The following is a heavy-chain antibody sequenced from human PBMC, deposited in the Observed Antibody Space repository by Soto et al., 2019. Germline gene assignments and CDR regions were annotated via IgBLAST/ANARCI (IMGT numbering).Heavy chain of an antibody. V-gene: IGHV5-51*01. CDR1: GDSVTTYW. J-gene: IGHJ6*02. CDR3: ARHDVVNAMDV. CDR2: IYPGDSET. Sequence: GESLKISCKGSGDSVTTYWIEWVRQMPGKGLEWVAIIYPGDSETRYSPSFQGRVTISVDKSINTAYLQWRSLKASDTAIYYCARHDVVNAMDVWGQGTTVTVSS. D-gene: IGHD1-1*01.